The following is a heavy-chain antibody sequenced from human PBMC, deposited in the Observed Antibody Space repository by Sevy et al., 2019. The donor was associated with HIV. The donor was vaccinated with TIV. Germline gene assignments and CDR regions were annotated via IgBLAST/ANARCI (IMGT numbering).Heavy chain of an antibody. V-gene: IGHV1-69*10. CDR2: IIPILGIA. CDR3: AKAASSGYSSGWLDY. J-gene: IGHJ4*02. Sequence: SVKVSCKASGGTFSSHAISWVRQAPGQGLEWMGGIIPILGIANYAQKFQGRVTITADKSTSTGYMELSILRSEDTAVYYCAKAASSGYSSGWLDYWGQGTLVTVSS. D-gene: IGHD6-19*01. CDR1: GGTFSSHA.